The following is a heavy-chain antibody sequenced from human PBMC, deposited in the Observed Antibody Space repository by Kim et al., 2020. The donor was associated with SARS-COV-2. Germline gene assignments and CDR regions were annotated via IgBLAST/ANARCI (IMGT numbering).Heavy chain of an antibody. CDR1: GGSISSYY. D-gene: IGHD3-22*01. CDR2: IYYSGST. Sequence: SETLSLTCTVSGGSISSYYWSWIRQPPGKGLEWIGYIYYSGSTNYNPSLKSRVTISVDTSKNQFSLKLSSVTAADTAVYYCARGDYYYDSSGYYKGYYFDYWGQGTLVTVSS. J-gene: IGHJ4*02. V-gene: IGHV4-59*13. CDR3: ARGDYYYDSSGYYKGYYFDY.